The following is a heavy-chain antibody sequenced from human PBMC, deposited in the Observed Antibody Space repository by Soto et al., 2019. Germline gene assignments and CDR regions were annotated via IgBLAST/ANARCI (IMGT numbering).Heavy chain of an antibody. D-gene: IGHD3-3*01. V-gene: IGHV4-61*01. Sequence: QVQLQESGPGLVKPSETLSLTCTVSGGAFKSGSYSWSWIRQPPGEGLEWIGYVYHTGRTSYNPSLKSRVAISMDTSKKRFSLSLDSVTAADTAVYFCARDFAYFDSWGQGTLVTVSS. CDR1: GGAFKSGSYS. J-gene: IGHJ4*02. CDR3: ARDFAYFDS. CDR2: VYHTGRT.